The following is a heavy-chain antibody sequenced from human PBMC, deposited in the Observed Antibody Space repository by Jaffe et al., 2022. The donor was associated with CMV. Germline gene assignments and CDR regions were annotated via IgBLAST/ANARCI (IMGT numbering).Heavy chain of an antibody. V-gene: IGHV4-59*01. J-gene: IGHJ6*03. Sequence: QVQLQESGPGLVKPSETLSLTCNVSGGSFYSYYWSWLRLPPGKGLEWIGSVYDRGSTSYNPSLKSRVTISVDTSNNQFSLKLTSVTAADTAVYYCARGMDANYDRRKFYYFYYYMDVWGKGTTVTVSS. CDR3: ARGMDANYDRRKFYYFYYYMDV. CDR2: VYDRGST. CDR1: GGSFYSYY. D-gene: IGHD1-7*01.